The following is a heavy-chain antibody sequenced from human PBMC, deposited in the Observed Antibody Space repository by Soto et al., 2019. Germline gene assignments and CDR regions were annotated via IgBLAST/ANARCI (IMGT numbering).Heavy chain of an antibody. CDR1: GFTFSNAW. Sequence: EVQLVESGGGLVKPGGSLRLSCAASGFTFSNAWMSWVRQAPGKGLEWVGRIKSKTDGGTTDYAAPVKGRLTISRDDSKKTLYLQMNSLKTEDTAVYYCTTDRDFDWPTSYYYYGMDVWGQGTTVTVSS. CDR2: IKSKTDGGTT. J-gene: IGHJ6*02. V-gene: IGHV3-15*01. D-gene: IGHD3-9*01. CDR3: TTDRDFDWPTSYYYYGMDV.